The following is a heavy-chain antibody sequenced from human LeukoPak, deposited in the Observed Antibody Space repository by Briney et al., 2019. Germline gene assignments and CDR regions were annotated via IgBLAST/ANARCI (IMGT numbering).Heavy chain of an antibody. Sequence: PSETLSLSCSVSGDSISSYYWSWIRQPPGKGLEWIGYIYYSGNTNYSPSLKSRVTISIDKAKNQFSLKLNSVTAADTAVYYCARPSNSYEYYFDYWGQGILVTVSS. V-gene: IGHV4-59*01. CDR3: ARPSNSYEYYFDY. J-gene: IGHJ4*02. CDR1: GDSISSYY. D-gene: IGHD2-2*01. CDR2: IYYSGNT.